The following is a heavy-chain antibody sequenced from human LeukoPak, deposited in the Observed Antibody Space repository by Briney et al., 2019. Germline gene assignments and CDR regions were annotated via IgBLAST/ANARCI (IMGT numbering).Heavy chain of an antibody. Sequence: GGSLRLSCAASGFTFSSCEMNWVRQAPGKGLEWVSYISSRGSTIYYADSVKGRFTISRDNAKNSLYLQMNSLRAEDTAVYYCARGVFVYFDYWGQGTLVTVSS. CDR3: ARGVFVYFDY. CDR2: ISSRGSTI. V-gene: IGHV3-48*03. CDR1: GFTFSSCE. J-gene: IGHJ4*02.